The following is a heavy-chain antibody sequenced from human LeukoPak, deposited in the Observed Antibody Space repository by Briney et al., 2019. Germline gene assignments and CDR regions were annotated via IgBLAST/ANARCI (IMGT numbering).Heavy chain of an antibody. CDR3: ARHPGPVAARSVWFDP. Sequence: PSETLSLTCTVSGGSISSSSYYWGWIRQPPGKGLEWIGSIYYSGSTYYNPSLKSRVTISVDTSKNQFSLKLSSVTAADTAVYYCARHPGPVAARSVWFDPWGQGTLVTVSS. CDR2: IYYSGST. CDR1: GGSISSSSYY. V-gene: IGHV4-39*01. J-gene: IGHJ5*02. D-gene: IGHD6-6*01.